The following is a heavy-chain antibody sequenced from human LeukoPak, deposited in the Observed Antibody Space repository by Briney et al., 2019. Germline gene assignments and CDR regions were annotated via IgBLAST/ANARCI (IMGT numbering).Heavy chain of an antibody. CDR2: INLSGST. D-gene: IGHD3-10*01. CDR3: ARGPYTYYYGSGSSNTYNWFDP. J-gene: IGHJ5*02. Sequence: PSETLSLTCAVYGGSFSGYYWSWIRQPPGKGLEWIGEINLSGSTNYNPSLKSRVTISVDTSKNQFSLKLSSVTAADTAVYYCARGPYTYYYGSGSSNTYNWFDPRGQGTLVTVSS. V-gene: IGHV4-34*01. CDR1: GGSFSGYY.